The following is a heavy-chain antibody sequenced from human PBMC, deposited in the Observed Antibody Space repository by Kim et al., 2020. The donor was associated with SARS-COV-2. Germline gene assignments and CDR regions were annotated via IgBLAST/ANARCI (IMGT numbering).Heavy chain of an antibody. CDR1: GGTFSSYA. CDR3: ARGRYFDWLLFYYFDY. D-gene: IGHD3-9*01. V-gene: IGHV1-69*13. J-gene: IGHJ4*02. CDR2: IIPIFGTA. Sequence: SVKVSCKASGGTFSSYAISWVRQAPVQGLEWMGGIIPIFGTANYAQKFQGRVTITADESTSTAYMELSSLRSEDTAVYYCARGRYFDWLLFYYFDYWGQGTLVTVSS.